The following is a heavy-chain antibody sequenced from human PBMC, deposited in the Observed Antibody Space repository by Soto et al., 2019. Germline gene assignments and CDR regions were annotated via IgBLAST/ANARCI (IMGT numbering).Heavy chain of an antibody. CDR1: GDSISNSIDY. D-gene: IGHD3-22*01. J-gene: IGHJ6*02. CDR2: LSYSGRT. CDR3: ALTTYYYDSSAGGEYYGMDV. V-gene: IGHV4-39*01. Sequence: PSETLSLTCTVSGDSISNSIDYWGWIRQPPGKGLEWMEILSYSGRTFYNASLKSRVTMSVDTSKNQFSLKLNSVTAADTAVYYCALTTYYYDSSAGGEYYGMDVWGQGTTVTVSS.